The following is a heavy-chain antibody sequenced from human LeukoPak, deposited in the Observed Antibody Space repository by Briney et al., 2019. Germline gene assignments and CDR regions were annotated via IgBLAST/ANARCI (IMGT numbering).Heavy chain of an antibody. J-gene: IGHJ4*02. Sequence: SETLSLTCAVSDYSISRGYYWGCIRQPPGKGLEWSGSIYHSGSTYYNPSLKSRVTISVDTSKNQFSLNLRSVTAADTAVYYCARHQHIVVAGTTWLYYFDYWGQGTLVTVSS. CDR2: IYHSGST. D-gene: IGHD2-2*01. V-gene: IGHV4-38-2*01. CDR3: ARHQHIVVAGTTWLYYFDY. CDR1: DYSISRGYY.